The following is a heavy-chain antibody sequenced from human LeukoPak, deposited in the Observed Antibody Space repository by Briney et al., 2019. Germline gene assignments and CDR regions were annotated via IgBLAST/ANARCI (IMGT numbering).Heavy chain of an antibody. J-gene: IGHJ3*02. CDR1: GFTFSLYA. CDR3: ARGLGSERHAFDI. V-gene: IGHV3-23*01. D-gene: IGHD3-10*01. CDR2: LSGSGSNT. Sequence: PGGSLRLSCAASGFTFSLYAMSWVRQAPGKGLEWISGLSGSGSNTYYAESVKGRFTISRDNSKNTLYLQMNSLRAEDTALYYCARGLGSERHAFDIWGQGTMVTVSS.